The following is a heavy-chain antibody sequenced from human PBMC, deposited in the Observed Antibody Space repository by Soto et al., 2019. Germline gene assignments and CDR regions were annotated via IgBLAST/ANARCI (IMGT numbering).Heavy chain of an antibody. CDR1: GFTFSSYA. CDR2: ISGSGGST. J-gene: IGHJ6*03. CDR3: AKGEYSGYAGYYYYMDV. V-gene: IGHV3-23*01. Sequence: PGGSLRLSCAASGFTFSSYAMSWVRQAPGKGLEWVSAISGSGGSTYYAESVKGRFTISRDNSKNTLYLQMNSLRAEDTAVYYFAKGEYSGYAGYYYYMDVWGKGTTVTVSS. D-gene: IGHD5-12*01.